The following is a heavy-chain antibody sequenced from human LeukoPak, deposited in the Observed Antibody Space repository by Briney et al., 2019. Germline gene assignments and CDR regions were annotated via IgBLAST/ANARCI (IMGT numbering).Heavy chain of an antibody. CDR2: INPNSGGT. Sequence: ASVKVSCKASGYTFTGYYMHWVRQAPGQGLEWMGWINPNSGGTNYAQKFQGRGTMTRDTSISTAYMELSRLRSDDTAVYYCASSIVYCSSTSCYFNWGQGTLVTVSS. V-gene: IGHV1-2*02. J-gene: IGHJ4*02. CDR1: GYTFTGYY. CDR3: ASSIVYCSSTSCYFN. D-gene: IGHD2-2*01.